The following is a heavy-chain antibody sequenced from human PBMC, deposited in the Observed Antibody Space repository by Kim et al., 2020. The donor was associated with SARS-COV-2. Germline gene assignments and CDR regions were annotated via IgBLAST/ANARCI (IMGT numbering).Heavy chain of an antibody. V-gene: IGHV4-59*01. CDR2: T. D-gene: IGHD6-13*01. Sequence: TANNPALKSRVAISADTSKNQFSLKLSSVTAADTAVYYCARKGAGTGIDYWGQGTLVTVSS. J-gene: IGHJ4*02. CDR3: ARKGAGTGIDY.